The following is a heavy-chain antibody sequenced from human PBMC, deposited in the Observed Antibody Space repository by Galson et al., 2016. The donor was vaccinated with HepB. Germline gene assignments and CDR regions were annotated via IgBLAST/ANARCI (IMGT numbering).Heavy chain of an antibody. V-gene: IGHV4-59*11. Sequence: SETLSLTCTVSVGSITIHYWSWTRQSPGKGLEWIGYIFYSGATTYNPALESRIPKSVDTSKIQFSRELSSVTAADTAVYYWARGGASSRWLVPWGQGTLVTVSS. J-gene: IGHJ5*02. CDR3: ARGGASSRWLVP. CDR2: IFYSGAT. CDR1: VGSITIHY. D-gene: IGHD3-16*01.